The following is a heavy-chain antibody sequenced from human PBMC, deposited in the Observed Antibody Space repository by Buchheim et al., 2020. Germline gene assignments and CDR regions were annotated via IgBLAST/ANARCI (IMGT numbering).Heavy chain of an antibody. Sequence: QVQLVESGGGVVQPGRSLRLSCAASGFTFSSYAMHWVRQAPGKGLEWVAVISYDGSNKYYADSVKGRFTISRDNSKNTLYLQMNSLRAEDTAVYYCARDREGATISLYYYYYGMDVWGQGTT. J-gene: IGHJ6*02. CDR1: GFTFSSYA. CDR3: ARDREGATISLYYYYYGMDV. D-gene: IGHD5-12*01. CDR2: ISYDGSNK. V-gene: IGHV3-30-3*01.